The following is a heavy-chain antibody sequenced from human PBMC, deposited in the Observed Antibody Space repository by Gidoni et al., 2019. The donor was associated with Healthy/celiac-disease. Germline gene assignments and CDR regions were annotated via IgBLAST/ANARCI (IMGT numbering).Heavy chain of an antibody. J-gene: IGHJ4*02. V-gene: IGHV3-49*03. CDR2: IRSKAYGGTT. Sequence: EVQLVESGGGLVQPGRSLRLSCTASGFTFGDYAMSWFRQAPGKGLEWVGFIRSKAYGGTTEYAASVKGRFTISRDDSKSIAYLQMNSLKTEDTAVYYCTRGTFDILTGPYFDYWGQGTLVTVSS. CDR3: TRGTFDILTGPYFDY. D-gene: IGHD3-9*01. CDR1: GFTFGDYA.